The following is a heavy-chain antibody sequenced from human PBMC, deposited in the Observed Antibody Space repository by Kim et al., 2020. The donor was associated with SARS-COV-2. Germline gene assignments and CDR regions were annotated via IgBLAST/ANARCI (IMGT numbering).Heavy chain of an antibody. Sequence: GGSLRLSCSASGFTFSNYAMHWVRQAPGKGLEYVSAISSDGGSTYYADSVKGRFTISRNNSKNMLYVQMSSLRVEDTAIYYCVTRNYYNSGSYYEGAPF. CDR1: GFTFSNYA. J-gene: IGHJ3*01. V-gene: IGHV3-64*05. CDR3: VTRNYYNSGSYYEGAPF. D-gene: IGHD3-10*01. CDR2: ISSDGGST.